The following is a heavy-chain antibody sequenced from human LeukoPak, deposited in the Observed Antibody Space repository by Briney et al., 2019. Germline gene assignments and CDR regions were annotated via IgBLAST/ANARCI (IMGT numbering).Heavy chain of an antibody. D-gene: IGHD6-13*01. CDR1: GFTFYYYG. Sequence: RTGGSLRLSCEASGFTFYYYGMHWVRQAPGKGLEWVSTISWNSASVGYVDSVKGRFTISRDNAKKTLYLQMNSLRPEDTALYYCAKDYGYGSSWYDYWGQGTLVTVSS. V-gene: IGHV3-9*01. CDR2: ISWNSASV. J-gene: IGHJ4*02. CDR3: AKDYGYGSSWYDY.